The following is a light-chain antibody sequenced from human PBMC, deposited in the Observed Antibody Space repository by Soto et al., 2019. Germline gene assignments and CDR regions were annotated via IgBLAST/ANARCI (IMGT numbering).Light chain of an antibody. J-gene: IGLJ2*01. CDR3: SSYTSRNTV. CDR2: DVS. Sequence: QSALTQPASVSGSPGQSITISCTGTCSDVGGYNYVSWYQQNPGKAPKLMIDDVSNRPSGVSNRFSGSKSGNTAFLTISVLQAEDEADYCCSSYTSRNTVFGGGTKLTVL. CDR1: CSDVGGYNY. V-gene: IGLV2-14*01.